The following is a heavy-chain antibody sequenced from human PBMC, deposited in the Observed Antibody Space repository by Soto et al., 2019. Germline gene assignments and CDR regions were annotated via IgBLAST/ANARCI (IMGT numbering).Heavy chain of an antibody. D-gene: IGHD3-22*01. V-gene: IGHV4-59*01. CDR1: GGSISSYY. J-gene: IGHJ5*02. Sequence: SETLSLTCTVSGGSISSYYWSWIRQPPGKGLEWIGYIYYSGSTNYNPSLKSRVTISVDTSKNQFSLKLSSVTAADTAVYYCASDSGYSETSWFDPWGQGTLVTVSS. CDR2: IYYSGST. CDR3: ASDSGYSETSWFDP.